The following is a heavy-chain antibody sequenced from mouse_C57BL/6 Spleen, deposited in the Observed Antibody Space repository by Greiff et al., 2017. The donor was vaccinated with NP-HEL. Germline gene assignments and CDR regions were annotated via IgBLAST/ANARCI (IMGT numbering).Heavy chain of an antibody. D-gene: IGHD1-1*01. CDR3: ARSGYYYGSSYVDY. Sequence: QVQLQQPGAELVMPGASVKLSCKASGYIFTSYWMHWVKQRPGQGLEWIGEIDPSDSYTNYNQKFKGKSTLTVDKSSSTAYMQLSSLTSEDSAVYYCARSGYYYGSSYVDYWGQGTTLTVSS. V-gene: IGHV1-69*01. CDR1: GYIFTSYW. CDR2: IDPSDSYT. J-gene: IGHJ2*01.